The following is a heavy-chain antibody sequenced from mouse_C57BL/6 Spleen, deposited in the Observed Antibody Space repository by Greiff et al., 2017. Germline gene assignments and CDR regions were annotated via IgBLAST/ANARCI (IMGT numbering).Heavy chain of an antibody. CDR3: ARGRRDYGAWFAY. CDR2: IHPSDSET. D-gene: IGHD2-4*01. V-gene: IGHV1-52*01. Sequence: QVHLQQPGAELVRPGSSVTLSCKASGYTFPSYWMPWVKQRPIQGLKWLGNIHPSDSETHYTQQFKTPATLTVYKSSSTAYIQLSSLTSEDSAVYYCARGRRDYGAWFAYWGQGTLVTVSA. CDR1: GYTFPSYW. J-gene: IGHJ3*01.